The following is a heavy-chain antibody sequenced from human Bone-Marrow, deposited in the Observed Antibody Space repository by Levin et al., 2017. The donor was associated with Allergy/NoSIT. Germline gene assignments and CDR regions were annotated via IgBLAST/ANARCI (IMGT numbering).Heavy chain of an antibody. CDR3: ARTAGAAGWFDP. Sequence: ASETLSLTCTVSGGSISSSSYYWGWIRQPPGTGLEWIGSIYYSGSTYYNPSLKSRVTISVDTSKNQFSLKLSSVTAADTAVYYCARTAGAAGWFDPWGQGTLVTVSS. J-gene: IGHJ5*02. CDR1: GGSISSSSYY. V-gene: IGHV4-39*01. D-gene: IGHD1-26*01. CDR2: IYYSGST.